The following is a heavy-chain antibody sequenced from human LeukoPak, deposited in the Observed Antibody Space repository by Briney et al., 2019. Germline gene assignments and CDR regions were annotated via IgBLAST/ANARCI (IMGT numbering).Heavy chain of an antibody. V-gene: IGHV4-34*01. CDR3: ARGRGYSYGLGRFDP. D-gene: IGHD5-18*01. Sequence: PSETLSLTCAVYGGSFSGYYWSWIRQPPGKGLEWIGEINHSGSTNYNPSLKSRVTISVDTSKNQFSLKLSSVTAADTAVFYCARGRGYSYGLGRFDPWGQGTLVTVSS. J-gene: IGHJ5*02. CDR1: GGSFSGYY. CDR2: INHSGST.